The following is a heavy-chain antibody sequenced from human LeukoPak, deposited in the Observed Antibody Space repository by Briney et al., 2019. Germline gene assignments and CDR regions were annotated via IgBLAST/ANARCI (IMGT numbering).Heavy chain of an antibody. J-gene: IGHJ4*02. CDR1: GFTFSSHA. D-gene: IGHD1-26*01. CDR2: ISSGGGST. Sequence: PGGSLRLSCAASGFTFSSHAMSWVRQAPGKGLEWVSVISSGGGSTYYADSVKGRFTISRDNSKNTLYLQMNSLRAEDMAVYYCAKEPYSGSQLLDYWGQGTLVTVSS. CDR3: AKEPYSGSQLLDY. V-gene: IGHV3-23*01.